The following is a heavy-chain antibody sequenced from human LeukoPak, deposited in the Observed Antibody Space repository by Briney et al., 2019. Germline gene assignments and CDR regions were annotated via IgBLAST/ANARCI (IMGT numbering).Heavy chain of an antibody. CDR3: AREERIVGAAFDY. CDR1: GFTFSDYY. J-gene: IGHJ4*02. V-gene: IGHV3-11*01. D-gene: IGHD1-26*01. Sequence: GGSLRLSCAASGFTFSDYYMSWIRPAPGKGLEWVSYISSSGSTIYYADSVKGRFTISRDNAKNSLYLQMNSLRAEDTAAYYCAREERIVGAAFDYWGQGTLVTVSS. CDR2: ISSSGSTI.